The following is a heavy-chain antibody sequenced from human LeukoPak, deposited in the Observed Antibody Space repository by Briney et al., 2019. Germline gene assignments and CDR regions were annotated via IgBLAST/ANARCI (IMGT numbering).Heavy chain of an antibody. CDR1: GFTFSSYE. V-gene: IGHV3-21*01. D-gene: IGHD6-13*01. CDR2: ISSSSSYI. J-gene: IGHJ4*02. CDR3: ARATAYSIAAFDY. Sequence: AGGSLRLSCAASGFTFSSYEMNWVRQAPGKGLEWVSSISSSSSYIYYADSVKGRFTISRDNAKNSLYLQMNSLGAEDTAVYYCARATAYSIAAFDYWGQGTLVTVSS.